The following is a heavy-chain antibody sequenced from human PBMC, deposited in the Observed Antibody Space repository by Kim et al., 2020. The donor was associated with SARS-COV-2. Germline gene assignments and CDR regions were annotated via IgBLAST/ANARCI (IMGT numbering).Heavy chain of an antibody. V-gene: IGHV3-7*04. CDR3: ARAQIHLFDF. CDR2: IKEDGNEK. J-gene: IGHJ4*02. CDR1: GFTFSSYW. Sequence: GGSLRLSCAVSGFTFSSYWMSWVRQAPGKGLEWVANIKEDGNEKGYVDSVKGRFTISRDNAKNSLYLQLNSLRVEDTAVYFCARAQIHLFDFWGQGTLVTVSS. D-gene: IGHD5-18*01.